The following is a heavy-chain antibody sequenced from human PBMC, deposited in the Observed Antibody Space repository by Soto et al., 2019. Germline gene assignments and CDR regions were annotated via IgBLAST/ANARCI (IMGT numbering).Heavy chain of an antibody. D-gene: IGHD5-12*01. CDR2: TYYRSKWYN. J-gene: IGHJ6*02. CDR1: GDSVSSNSAA. V-gene: IGHV6-1*01. CDR3: ARDRGLGYSGYLTGGMDV. Sequence: QSQTLSLTCAISGDSVSSNSAAWNWIRQSPSRGLEWLGRTYYRSKWYNDYAVSVKSRITINPDTSKNQFSLQLNSVTPEDTAVYYCARDRGLGYSGYLTGGMDVWGQGTTVTVSS.